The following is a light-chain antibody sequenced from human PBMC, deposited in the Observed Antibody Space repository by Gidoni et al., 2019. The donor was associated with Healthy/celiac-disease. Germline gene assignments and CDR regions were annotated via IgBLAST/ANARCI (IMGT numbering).Light chain of an antibody. Sequence: DIQMTQSPSSLSASVGDRVTITCRESQSISSYLNWYQQKPGKAPKLLIYAASSLQGGVPTRFSGRGGGTDFTLTISSLQPEDFATYYRQHSNCTPFTFGQGTKVDIK. CDR1: QSISSY. V-gene: IGKV1-39*01. CDR3: QHSNCTPFT. CDR2: AAS. J-gene: IGKJ3*01.